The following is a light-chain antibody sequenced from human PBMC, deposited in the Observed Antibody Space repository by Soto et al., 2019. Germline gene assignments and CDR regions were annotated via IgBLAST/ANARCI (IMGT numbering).Light chain of an antibody. Sequence: QSVLTQPASVSGSPGQSITISCTGTSTDIGSYNYVSWYQQHPGKAPKLMIYDVSNRPSGVSNRFSGSKSGNTASLTISGLQDEDEDDYYCSSYTSSSTYVFGTGTKLTVL. CDR1: STDIGSYNY. V-gene: IGLV2-14*03. CDR2: DVS. CDR3: SSYTSSSTYV. J-gene: IGLJ1*01.